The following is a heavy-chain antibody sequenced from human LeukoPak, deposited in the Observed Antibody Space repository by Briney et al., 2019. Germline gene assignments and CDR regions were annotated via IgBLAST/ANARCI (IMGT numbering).Heavy chain of an antibody. Sequence: GASVKVSCKASGYTFTGYYMHWVRQAPGQGLEWMGWINPNSGGTNYAQKFQGRVTMTRDTSIGTAYMELSRLRSDDTAVYYCARVSDSDRRHDAFDIWGQGTMVTVSS. CDR1: GYTFTGYY. V-gene: IGHV1-2*02. J-gene: IGHJ3*02. CDR3: ARVSDSDRRHDAFDI. D-gene: IGHD2-15*01. CDR2: INPNSGGT.